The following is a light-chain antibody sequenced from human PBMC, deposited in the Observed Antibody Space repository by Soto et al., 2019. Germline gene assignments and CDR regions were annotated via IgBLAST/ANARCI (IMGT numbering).Light chain of an antibody. CDR3: TSHAGSNNYV. J-gene: IGLJ1*01. V-gene: IGLV2-14*01. CDR2: EVN. Sequence: QSALTQPASLSGSPGQSITISCTGTSSDIGSYDYVSWFQQHPGKAPKLMISEVNNRPSGVSNRFSGSKSGNTAYLTISGLQGEDEAEYYCTSHAGSNNYVFGTGTKVTVL. CDR1: SSDIGSYDY.